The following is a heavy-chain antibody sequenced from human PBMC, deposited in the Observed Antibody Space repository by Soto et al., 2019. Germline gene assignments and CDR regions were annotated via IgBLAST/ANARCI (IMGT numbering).Heavy chain of an antibody. J-gene: IGHJ4*02. V-gene: IGHV3-23*01. CDR1: GFTFSTNA. Sequence: GSLRLSCAASGFTFSTNALSWVRQAPGKGLEWVSAISANGQGIYYADSVRGRFTISRDNSKNTIFLHMDSLRAEDTAVYYCAKDRNYPRDQFHYWGQGTLVTVSS. D-gene: IGHD1-7*01. CDR3: AKDRNYPRDQFHY. CDR2: ISANGQGI.